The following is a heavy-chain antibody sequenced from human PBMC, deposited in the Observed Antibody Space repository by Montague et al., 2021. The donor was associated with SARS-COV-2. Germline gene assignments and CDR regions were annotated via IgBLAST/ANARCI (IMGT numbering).Heavy chain of an antibody. CDR2: SYYMFKRNN. V-gene: IGHV6-1*01. CDR1: GDSVGGEKPT. J-gene: IGHJ4*02. CDR3: ARIPVGSKYYFDF. D-gene: IGHD2-2*01. Sequence: CAISGDSVGGEKPTRNSNRQTSARQSYWLGMSYYMFKRNNDYAESVKSRITIDPDTSKHQFSLHLNSVTPEDTAVYYCARIPVGSKYYFDFWGQGTLVTVSS.